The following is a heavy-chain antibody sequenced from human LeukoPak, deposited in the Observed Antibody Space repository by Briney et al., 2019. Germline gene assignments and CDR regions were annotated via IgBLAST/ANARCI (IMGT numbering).Heavy chain of an antibody. J-gene: IGHJ3*02. Sequence: TGGSLRLSCAASGFTFSSYAMTWVRQAPGKGLEWVSAISGSGGSTYYADSVKGRFTISRDNSKSTLYLQINSLRAEDTAVYYCAKGYDILTLDAFDIWGQGTMVTVSS. V-gene: IGHV3-23*01. CDR2: ISGSGGST. CDR3: AKGYDILTLDAFDI. D-gene: IGHD3-9*01. CDR1: GFTFSSYA.